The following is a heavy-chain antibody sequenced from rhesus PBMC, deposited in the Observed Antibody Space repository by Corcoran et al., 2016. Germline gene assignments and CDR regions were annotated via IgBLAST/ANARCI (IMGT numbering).Heavy chain of an antibody. CDR3: AKGQYNNFESYFDY. CDR1: GFTFSSYA. V-gene: IGHV3S5*01. J-gene: IGHJ4*01. CDR2: IDGGGSIT. Sequence: EVQLVETGGGLVQPGGSLKLSCAASGFTFSSYAMSWVRQAPGKGLEWVSVIDGGGSITSYTDSVKGRFTISRDNSKNTLSLQMNSLRAEETAVYYCAKGQYNNFESYFDYWGQGVLVTVSS. D-gene: IGHD4-23*01.